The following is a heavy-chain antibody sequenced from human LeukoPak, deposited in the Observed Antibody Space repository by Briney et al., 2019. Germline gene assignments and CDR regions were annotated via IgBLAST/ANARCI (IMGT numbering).Heavy chain of an antibody. V-gene: IGHV3-23*01. CDR2: ISGSGVST. CDR3: AKVPGYGGNSGAFDI. J-gene: IGHJ3*02. D-gene: IGHD4-23*01. CDR1: GFTFSSYA. Sequence: GGSLRLSCAASGFTFSSYAMSWVRQAPGKGLEWVSAISGSGVSTYYADSVKGRFTIPRDNSKNTPYLQMESLRAEDTAVYYCAKVPGYGGNSGAFDIWGQGTMVTGSS.